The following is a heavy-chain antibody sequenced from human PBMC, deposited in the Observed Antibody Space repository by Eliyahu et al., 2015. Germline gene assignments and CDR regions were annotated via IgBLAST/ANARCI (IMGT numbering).Heavy chain of an antibody. Sequence: EXQLVESGGGXVQPGRSLRXSXGDYAMXXFXQAPGKGLEWVGXIRSKNYGGTTEYVASVKGRFAISRDDSKSIAHLQMNSLQTEDTAVYYCTRGGEFYDFSGDLDYWGQGTLVTVSS. CDR2: IRSKNYGGTT. D-gene: IGHD3-3*01. CDR3: TRGGEFYDFSGDLDY. V-gene: IGHV3-49*03. CDR1: GDYA. J-gene: IGHJ4*02.